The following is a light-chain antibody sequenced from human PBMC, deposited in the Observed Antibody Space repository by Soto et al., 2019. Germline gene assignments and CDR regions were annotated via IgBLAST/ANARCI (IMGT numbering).Light chain of an antibody. V-gene: IGKV3-20*01. CDR3: HQYGSSPPIT. Sequence: RCPGTLSLPPGERATLSCRASQSVPRSHLAWYQQKPGQAPRLLISGASSRATGIPDRFGGSGSGTDYTLTITRLEPEDFAVYYCHQYGSSPPITFGQATRLEI. CDR2: GAS. CDR1: QSVPRSH. J-gene: IGKJ5*01.